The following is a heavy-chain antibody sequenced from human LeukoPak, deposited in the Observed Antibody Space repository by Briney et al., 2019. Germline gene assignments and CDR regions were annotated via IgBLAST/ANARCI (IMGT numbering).Heavy chain of an antibody. D-gene: IGHD3-3*01. CDR1: GYTFTAYD. CDR2: INPNSGGT. J-gene: IGHJ3*02. Sequence: ASVKVSCKASGYTFTAYDMHWVRQAPGQGLEWMGRINPNSGGTNYAQKFQGRVTMTRDTSISTAYMELSRLRSDETAVYYCARVRGWSSQFDAFDIWGQGTMVTVSS. CDR3: ARVRGWSSQFDAFDI. V-gene: IGHV1-2*06.